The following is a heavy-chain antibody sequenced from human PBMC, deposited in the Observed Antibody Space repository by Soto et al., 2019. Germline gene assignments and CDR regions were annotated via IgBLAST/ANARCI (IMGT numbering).Heavy chain of an antibody. CDR1: GGTFSNYA. CDR3: ARVRSPYLRTRYCSVTSCPPSYYHYGMEV. CDR2: ITHIFGSS. Sequence: QVQLVQSGAEVKKPGSSVKVSCTASGGTFSNYAITWVRQAPGQGPEWMGGITHIFGSSNYAQKFQGRVTITADDSTSTAYMELSCLTSEEADVYYCARVRSPYLRTRYCSVTSCPPSYYHYGMEVRGQGTTVTVSS. V-gene: IGHV1-69*01. D-gene: IGHD2-2*01. J-gene: IGHJ6*02.